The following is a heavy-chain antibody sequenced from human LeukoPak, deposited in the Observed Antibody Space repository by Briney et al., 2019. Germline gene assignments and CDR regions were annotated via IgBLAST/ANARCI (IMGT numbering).Heavy chain of an antibody. V-gene: IGHV1-69*05. CDR1: RGPFSSYA. D-gene: IGHD6-19*01. CDR3: ASSVAGTPDY. CDR2: IIPIFGTA. Sequence: SVKASCKASRGPFSSYAISWVRQAPGQGLEWMGGIIPIFGTANYAQKFQGRVTITTDGSTSTAYMELSSLRSEDTAVYYCASSVAGTPDYWGQGTLVTVSS. J-gene: IGHJ4*02.